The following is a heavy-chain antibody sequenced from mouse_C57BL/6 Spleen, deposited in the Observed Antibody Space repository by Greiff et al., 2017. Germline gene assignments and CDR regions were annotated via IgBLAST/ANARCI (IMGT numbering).Heavy chain of an antibody. J-gene: IGHJ1*03. CDR1: EYEFPSHD. CDR2: INSDGGST. V-gene: IGHV5-2*01. Sequence: EVHLVESGGGLVQPGESLKLSCESNEYEFPSHDMSWVRKTPEKRLELVAAINSDGGSTYYPDTMERRFILSRDNTKKTLYLQMSSLRSEDTAMFYCARHSNITTGFDVWGTGTTVTVSS. D-gene: IGHD1-1*01. CDR3: ARHSNITTGFDV.